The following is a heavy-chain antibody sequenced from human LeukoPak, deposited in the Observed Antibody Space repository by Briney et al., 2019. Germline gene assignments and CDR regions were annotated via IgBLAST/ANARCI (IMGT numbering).Heavy chain of an antibody. J-gene: IGHJ2*01. Sequence: SETLSLTCSVSGGSISSSSYYWGWIRQPPGKGLEWIGSLYYSGSTNYNPSLKSRVTMSVDTSKNQFSLKVTSVTAADTAVYYCARLTAYFDLWGRGTLVTVSS. CDR1: GGSISSSSYY. V-gene: IGHV4-39*07. CDR2: LYYSGST. CDR3: ARLTAYFDL.